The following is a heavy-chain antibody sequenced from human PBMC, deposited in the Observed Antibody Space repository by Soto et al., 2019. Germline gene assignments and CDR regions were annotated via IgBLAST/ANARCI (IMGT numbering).Heavy chain of an antibody. V-gene: IGHV1-69*12. CDR3: ARDEMVVATGSRTWHYYYGMDV. J-gene: IGHJ6*02. D-gene: IGHD2-15*01. CDR1: GGTFSTYA. Sequence: QVQLVQSGAEVKKPGSSVKVSCKSSGGTFSTYAISWVRQAPGQGLEWMGGIIPIFRTANYAQKFQGRVTITADESTTTAYMELISLRSENTAVYYCARDEMVVATGSRTWHYYYGMDVWGQGTTVTASS. CDR2: IIPIFRTA.